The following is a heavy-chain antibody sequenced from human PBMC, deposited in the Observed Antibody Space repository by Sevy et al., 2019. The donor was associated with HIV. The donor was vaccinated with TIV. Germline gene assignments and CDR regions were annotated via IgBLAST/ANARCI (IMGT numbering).Heavy chain of an antibody. CDR3: ATEVTDYYGIDY. CDR1: GYTLTELS. CDR2: FDPEDGET. V-gene: IGHV1-24*01. J-gene: IGHJ4*02. D-gene: IGHD2-21*02. Sequence: ASVKVSCKVSGYTLTELSMHWVRQAPGKGLEWMGGFDPEDGETIYAQKFQGRVTMTEDTSTDTAYMELSSLRSEDTAVYYCATEVTDYYGIDYWGQRTLVTVSS.